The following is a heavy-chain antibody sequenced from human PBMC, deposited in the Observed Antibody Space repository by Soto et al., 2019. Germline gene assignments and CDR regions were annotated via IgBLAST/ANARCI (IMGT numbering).Heavy chain of an antibody. CDR3: ARDDTGDTAMSYYYGMDV. Sequence: QVQLVQSGAEVKKPGASVKVSCKASGYTFTSYYMHWVRQAPGQGLEWMGLINPSGGSTSYAQKFTGRVTMTRDTSTSPVYMELSSLRSEDTAVYYCARDDTGDTAMSYYYGMDVWGQGTTVTVSS. V-gene: IGHV1-46*01. CDR1: GYTFTSYY. CDR2: INPSGGST. J-gene: IGHJ6*02. D-gene: IGHD5-18*01.